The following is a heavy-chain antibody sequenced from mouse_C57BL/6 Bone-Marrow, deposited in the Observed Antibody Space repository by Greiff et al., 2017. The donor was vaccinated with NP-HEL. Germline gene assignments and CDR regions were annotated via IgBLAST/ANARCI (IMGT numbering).Heavy chain of an antibody. CDR2: IWSGGST. J-gene: IGHJ4*01. CDR3: ARKNWEGDYYAMDY. Sequence: QVQLQQSGPGLVQPSQSLSITYTVSGFSLTSYGVHWVRQSPGKGLEWLGVIWSGGSTDYNAAFISRLSISKDNSKSQVFFKMNSLQDDDTAIYYCARKNWEGDYYAMDYWGQGTSVTVSS. CDR1: GFSLTSYG. D-gene: IGHD4-1*01. V-gene: IGHV2-2*01.